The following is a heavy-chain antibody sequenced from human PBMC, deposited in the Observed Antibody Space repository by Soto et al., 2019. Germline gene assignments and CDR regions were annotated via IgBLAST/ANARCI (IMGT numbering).Heavy chain of an antibody. Sequence: QVQLVQSGAEVKKPGASVKVFCKASGYTFTSHYIHWVRQAPGQGLEWMGVVNPSGGSTSYAQNFQGRVTMTRDTSTTTVYMELSSLRSGDTAVYYCARVRSAGEECSAFACYSYDAYDIWGQGTMVTVSS. V-gene: IGHV1-46*01. CDR1: GYTFTSHY. D-gene: IGHD2-21*02. CDR3: ARVRSAGEECSAFACYSYDAYDI. J-gene: IGHJ3*02. CDR2: VNPSGGST.